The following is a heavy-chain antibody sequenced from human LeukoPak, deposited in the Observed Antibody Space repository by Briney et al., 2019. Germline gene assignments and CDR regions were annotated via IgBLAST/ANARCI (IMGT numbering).Heavy chain of an antibody. CDR1: GFNFGNFV. CDR3: AKALHFESSGSYYTFDY. D-gene: IGHD3-22*01. V-gene: IGHV3-23*01. Sequence: GGSLRLSCAASGFNFGNFVMSGVRQAPGRGGEGVSSISLRGDNTYYSDSATGRFTLFRDNTKNTFYLHINCLRAEDTAIYYCAKALHFESSGSYYTFDYWGQGTLVTVSS. CDR2: ISLRGDNT. J-gene: IGHJ4*02.